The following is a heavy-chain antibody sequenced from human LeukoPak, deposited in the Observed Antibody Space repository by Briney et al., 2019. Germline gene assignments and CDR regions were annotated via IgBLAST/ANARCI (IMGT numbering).Heavy chain of an antibody. CDR1: GGSISNYY. J-gene: IGHJ4*02. D-gene: IGHD1-26*01. CDR3: ARHKGGRYSGSYLDY. CDR2: IYSSGST. V-gene: IGHV4-4*09. Sequence: SETLSLTCTVSGGSISNYYWNWIRQPPGKGLEWIGYIYSSGSTNYNPSLKSRVTISVDTSKNQFSLKLSSVTAADTAVYYCARHKGGRYSGSYLDYWGQATLVTVSS.